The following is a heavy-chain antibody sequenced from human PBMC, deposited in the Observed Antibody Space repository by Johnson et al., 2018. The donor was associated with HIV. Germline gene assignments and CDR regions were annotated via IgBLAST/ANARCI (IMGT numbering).Heavy chain of an antibody. CDR2: ISWNSGSI. Sequence: VQLVESGGGVVRPGGSLRLSCAASGFTFDDYGMGWVRQAPGKGLEWVSGISWNSGSIGYADSVKGRFNISRDNSKNALYMQMNSLRSEDTAVYYCAKPPSMGADAFDIWGQGTMVTVSS. D-gene: IGHD3-16*01. V-gene: IGHV3-20*04. J-gene: IGHJ3*02. CDR3: AKPPSMGADAFDI. CDR1: GFTFDDYG.